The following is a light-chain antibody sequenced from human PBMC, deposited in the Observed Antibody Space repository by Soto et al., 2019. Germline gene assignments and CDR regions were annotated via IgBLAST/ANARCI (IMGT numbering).Light chain of an antibody. J-gene: IGKJ3*01. CDR2: GAS. CDR3: QPWSRFPYT. Sequence: DIQSTQSPSSVSASVGDRVTVTCRASQNVSTWLTWYQQTPGKAPNILICGASTLQRGFPSRFSGSGSGTEFNLTISGLQPEDFALYCHQPWSRFPYTFGHGTRVHFK. V-gene: IGKV1-12*01. CDR1: QNVSTW.